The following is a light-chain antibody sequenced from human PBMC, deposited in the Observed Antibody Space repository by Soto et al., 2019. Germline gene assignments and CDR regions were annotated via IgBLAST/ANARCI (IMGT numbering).Light chain of an antibody. V-gene: IGKV1-39*01. J-gene: IGKJ1*01. CDR1: QSISSW. CDR2: AAS. Sequence: ITITQPPSTLSASVGDRVTITCRASQSISSWLAWYQQKPGTAPKLLIYAASSLQSGVPSRFSGSGSGTDLTITISGLKPEDFVTDACQQRYNSPQPFGRGTKVDNK. CDR3: QQRYNSPQP.